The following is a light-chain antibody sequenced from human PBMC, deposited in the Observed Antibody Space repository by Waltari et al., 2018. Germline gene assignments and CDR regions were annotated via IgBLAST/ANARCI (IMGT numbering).Light chain of an antibody. J-gene: IGLJ2*01. CDR3: SSYTSSSTPVV. Sequence: QSALTQPASVSGSPGQSITISCTGTSSDVGGYNYVSWYQQHPGKAPKLMIYDVSNRPSGVSNRFSGSKSGNTASLTISVLQAEHEADYYCSSYTSSSTPVVFGGGTKLTVL. CDR1: SSDVGGYNY. CDR2: DVS. V-gene: IGLV2-14*03.